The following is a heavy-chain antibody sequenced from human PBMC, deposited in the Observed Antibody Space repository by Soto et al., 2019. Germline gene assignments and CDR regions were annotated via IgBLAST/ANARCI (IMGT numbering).Heavy chain of an antibody. V-gene: IGHV4-59*01. CDR2: IFSSGST. CDR3: ARGAPATYYHFWSGYPRLDE. J-gene: IGHJ4*02. Sequence: SETLSLTCTVCGGSISSSYCSWIRQPQAKGLEWFGYIFSSGSTNYNSSLKSRVTISVDTSKNQFSLKLSSVTAADTAVYYCARGAPATYYHFWSGYPRLDEWGQGTL. CDR1: GGSISSSY. D-gene: IGHD3-3*01.